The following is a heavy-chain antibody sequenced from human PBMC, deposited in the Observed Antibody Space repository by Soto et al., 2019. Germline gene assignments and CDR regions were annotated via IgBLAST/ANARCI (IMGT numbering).Heavy chain of an antibody. CDR2: IIPAFGTA. D-gene: IGHD3-10*01. V-gene: IGHV1-69*12. J-gene: IGHJ4*02. CDR1: GGTFNNYA. CDR3: ARGEHTYYSYASGSYFIFSHFDY. Sequence: QVQLVQSGAEVKKPGSSVKVSCKASGGTFNNYAISWVRQAPGQALEWMGGIIPAFGTANYAQKFQGRLTISADESMSTVYMELSSLRSEDTALYYCARGEHTYYSYASGSYFIFSHFDYWGQGTLVTVSS.